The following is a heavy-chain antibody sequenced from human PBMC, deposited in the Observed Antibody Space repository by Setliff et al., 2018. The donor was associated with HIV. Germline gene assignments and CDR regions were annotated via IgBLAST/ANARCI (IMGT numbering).Heavy chain of an antibody. V-gene: IGHV5-51*01. D-gene: IGHD2-2*01. CDR1: GYSFTSYW. CDR2: VYPGDSNT. Sequence: PGESLKISCKGSGYSFTSYWIGWVRQMPGKGLEWMGIVYPGDSNTRYSPSFQGQVTISADQSASTAYLQWSSLKASDNAMYYCARHLGLPDATDYMDVWGKGTTVTVSS. J-gene: IGHJ6*03. CDR3: ARHLGLPDATDYMDV.